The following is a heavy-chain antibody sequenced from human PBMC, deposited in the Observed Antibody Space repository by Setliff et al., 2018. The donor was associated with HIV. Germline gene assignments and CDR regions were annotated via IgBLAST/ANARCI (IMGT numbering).Heavy chain of an antibody. J-gene: IGHJ4*02. V-gene: IGHV4-38-2*01. CDR2: FYHSGST. D-gene: IGHD1-26*01. CDR3: AGGPGTTSIDY. CDR1: GYSISSGYY. Sequence: PSETLSLTCAVSGYSISSGYYWGWVRQPPEMGLEWIGSFYHSGSTYYNMSLWSRVTISLDASRNQFSLELISVTAADTAVYYCAGGPGTTSIDYWAQGTLVTSPQ.